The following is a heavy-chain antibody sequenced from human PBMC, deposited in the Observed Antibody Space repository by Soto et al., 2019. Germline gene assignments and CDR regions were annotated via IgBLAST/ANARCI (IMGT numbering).Heavy chain of an antibody. CDR1: GYTFTSYY. V-gene: IGHV1-46*01. D-gene: IGHD3-22*01. CDR2: INPSGGST. CDR3: ARDQHYYDKGGDAFDI. J-gene: IGHJ3*02. Sequence: QVQLVQSGAEVKKPGASVKVSCKASGYTFTSYYMHWVRQAPGQGLEWMGIINPSGGSTSYAQKFQGRVTMTRDTSTSTVYMELSSLRSEDTAMYYCARDQHYYDKGGDAFDIWGQGTMVTVSS.